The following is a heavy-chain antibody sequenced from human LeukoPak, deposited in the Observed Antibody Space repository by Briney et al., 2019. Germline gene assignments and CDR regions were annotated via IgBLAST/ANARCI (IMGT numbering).Heavy chain of an antibody. V-gene: IGHV1-69*05. J-gene: IGHJ6*03. CDR1: GGTFSSYA. CDR2: IIPIFGTA. Sequence: SVKVSCKASGGTFSSYAISWVRQAPGRGLEWMGGIIPIFGTANYAQKFQGRVTITTDESTSTAYMELSSLRSEDTAVYYCARGGDYDFWSGYRRRGYYYYMDVWGKGTTVTVSS. D-gene: IGHD3-3*01. CDR3: ARGGDYDFWSGYRRRGYYYYMDV.